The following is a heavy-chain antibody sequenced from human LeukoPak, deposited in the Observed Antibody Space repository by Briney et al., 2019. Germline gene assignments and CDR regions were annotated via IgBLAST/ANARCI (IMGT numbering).Heavy chain of an antibody. CDR2: IYYSGTT. Sequence: SETLSLTCTVPGISISNYYWDWIRQPPGQGLEWIGTIYYSGTTYYNPSLKSRVTISVDTSRNQFSLKLSSVTATDTAVYYCARMIGDDAFDIWGQGTMVTVSS. CDR3: ARMIGDDAFDI. D-gene: IGHD3-22*01. J-gene: IGHJ3*02. CDR1: GISISNYY. V-gene: IGHV4-39*01.